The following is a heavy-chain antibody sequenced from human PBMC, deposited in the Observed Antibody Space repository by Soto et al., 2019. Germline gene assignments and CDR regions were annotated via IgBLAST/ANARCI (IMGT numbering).Heavy chain of an antibody. V-gene: IGHV1-69*13. Sequence: ASVKVSCKASGGTFSSYAISWVRQAPGQGLELMGGIIPIFGTANYAQKFQGRVTITADESTSTAYMELSSLRSEDTAVYYCASRHYYDSSGYYSVGENWFDPWGQGTLVTVYS. D-gene: IGHD3-22*01. CDR2: IIPIFGTA. J-gene: IGHJ5*02. CDR3: ASRHYYDSSGYYSVGENWFDP. CDR1: GGTFSSYA.